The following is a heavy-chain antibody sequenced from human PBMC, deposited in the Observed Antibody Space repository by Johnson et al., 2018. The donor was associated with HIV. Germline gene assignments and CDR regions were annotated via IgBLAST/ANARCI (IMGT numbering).Heavy chain of an antibody. Sequence: VQLVESGGGLVKPGGSLRLSCAASIFTFKNAWMSWVRQAPGKGLEHVSVIYSDGTTYYADFVKGRFTISRDSSKDTLYLQMNSLRAEDTAVYYCARGPHHSSGTTLRGAFDFWGQVTMVTVSS. D-gene: IGHD1-7*01. V-gene: IGHV3-66*01. J-gene: IGHJ3*01. CDR3: ARGPHHSSGTTLRGAFDF. CDR2: IYSDGTT. CDR1: IFTFKNAW.